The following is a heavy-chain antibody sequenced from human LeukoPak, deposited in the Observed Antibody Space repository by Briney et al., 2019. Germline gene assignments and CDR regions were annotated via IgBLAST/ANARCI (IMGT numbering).Heavy chain of an antibody. Sequence: SETLSLTCTVSGGSISSYYWSWIRQPPGKGLEWIGYIYYSGSTNYNPSLKSRVTISVDTSKNQFSLKLSSVTAADTAVYYCARGVNYYYYYMDVWGKGTTVTISS. CDR1: GGSISSYY. CDR3: ARGVNYYYYYMDV. CDR2: IYYSGST. D-gene: IGHD4-23*01. J-gene: IGHJ6*03. V-gene: IGHV4-59*08.